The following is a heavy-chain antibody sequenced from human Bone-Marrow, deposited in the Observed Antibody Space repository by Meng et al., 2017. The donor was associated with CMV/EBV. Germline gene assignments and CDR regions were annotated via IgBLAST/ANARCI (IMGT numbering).Heavy chain of an antibody. D-gene: IGHD2-2*01. J-gene: IGHJ4*02. CDR2: INPNSGGT. Sequence: ASVKVSCKASGYTFTGYYMHWVRQAPGQGLEWMGWINPNSGGTNYAQKFQGRVTMTRDTSISTAYMELSRLRSDDTAVYYCAREGVVVPAASSDYWGQGTLVTVSS. V-gene: IGHV1-2*02. CDR1: GYTFTGYY. CDR3: AREGVVVPAASSDY.